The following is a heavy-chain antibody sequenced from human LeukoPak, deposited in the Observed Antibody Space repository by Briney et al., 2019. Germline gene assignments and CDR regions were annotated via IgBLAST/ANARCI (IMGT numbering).Heavy chain of an antibody. J-gene: IGHJ4*02. CDR1: GYSISSGYY. D-gene: IGHD3-3*01. Sequence: PSETLSLTRAVSGYSISSGYYWGWIRQPPGKGLEWIGSIYHSGSTYYNPSLKSRVTISVDTSKNQFSLKLSSVTAADTAVYYCARRGIYDFWSGYGIFDYWGQGTLVTVSS. CDR2: IYHSGST. V-gene: IGHV4-38-2*01. CDR3: ARRGIYDFWSGYGIFDY.